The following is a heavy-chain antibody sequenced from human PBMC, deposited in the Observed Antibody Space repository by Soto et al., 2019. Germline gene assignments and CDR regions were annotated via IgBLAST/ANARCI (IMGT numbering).Heavy chain of an antibody. CDR2: IYWDDDN. Sequence: QITLKESGPTLVKLTQTLTLTCTFSGFSLSTSGVGVCWIRPPPGQTLELLALIYWDDDNRDSTSLKSSLTITRGTSNNPVVLTMSNMDPFDTATYYCAHLPGKTNPDYRGQRTPVTVS. J-gene: IGHJ4*02. V-gene: IGHV2-5*02. CDR3: AHLPGKTNPDY. CDR1: GFSLSTSGVG. D-gene: IGHD1-1*01.